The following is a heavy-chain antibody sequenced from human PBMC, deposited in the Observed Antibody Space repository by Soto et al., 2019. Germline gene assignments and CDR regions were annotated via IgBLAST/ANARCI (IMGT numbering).Heavy chain of an antibody. J-gene: IGHJ2*01. CDR2: ISYDGSNK. V-gene: IGHV3-30*18. CDR1: GFTFSSYG. CDR3: AKERRGYCSGGSCYLGRYFDL. Sequence: QVQLVESGGGVVQPGRSLRLSCAASGFTFSSYGMHWVRQAPGEGLAWVAVISYDGSNKYYADSVKGRFTISRDNSKNTLYLQMNSLRAEDTAIYYCAKERRGYCSGGSCYLGRYFDLWGRGTLVTVSS. D-gene: IGHD2-15*01.